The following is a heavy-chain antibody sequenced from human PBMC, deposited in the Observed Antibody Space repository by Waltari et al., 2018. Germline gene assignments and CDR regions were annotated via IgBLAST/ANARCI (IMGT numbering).Heavy chain of an antibody. J-gene: IGHJ4*02. CDR1: GYSFTSYC. CDR2: IYPGDSDT. Sequence: EVQLVQSGAEVKKPRESLKISCKGSGYSFTSYCIVWVLQMRGKGLEWMGIIYPGDSDTTYSPSFQGQVTISADKSISTAYLQWSSLKASDTAMYYCARRGVGPGIAAAGTHFDYWGQGTLVTVSS. CDR3: ARRGVGPGIAAAGTHFDY. D-gene: IGHD6-13*01. V-gene: IGHV5-51*01.